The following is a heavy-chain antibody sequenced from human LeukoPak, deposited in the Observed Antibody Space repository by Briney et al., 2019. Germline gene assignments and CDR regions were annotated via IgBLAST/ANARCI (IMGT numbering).Heavy chain of an antibody. Sequence: GGSLRLSCAASGFTFSSESMHWVRQAPGKGLEWVAVISYDGSKKYSADSVKGRFTISRDNSKNSLYLQMNSLRTEDTALYYCAKDMGRFYDSSGYYSYYYYYYGMDVWGQGTTVTVSS. D-gene: IGHD3-22*01. V-gene: IGHV3-30*18. CDR3: AKDMGRFYDSSGYYSYYYYYYGMDV. J-gene: IGHJ6*02. CDR1: GFTFSSES. CDR2: ISYDGSKK.